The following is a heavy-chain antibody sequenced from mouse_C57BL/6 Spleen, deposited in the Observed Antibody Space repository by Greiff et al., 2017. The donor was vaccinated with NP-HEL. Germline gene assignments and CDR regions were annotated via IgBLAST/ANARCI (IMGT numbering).Heavy chain of an antibody. Sequence: EVQRVESGGGLVKPGGSLKLSCAASGFTFSSYAMSWVRQTPEKRLEWVATISDGGSYTYYPDNVKGRFTISRDNAKNNLYLQMSHLKSEDTAMYYCAREGSNWGGAWFAYWGQGTLVTVSA. D-gene: IGHD4-1*01. J-gene: IGHJ3*01. CDR3: AREGSNWGGAWFAY. CDR2: ISDGGSYT. CDR1: GFTFSSYA. V-gene: IGHV5-4*01.